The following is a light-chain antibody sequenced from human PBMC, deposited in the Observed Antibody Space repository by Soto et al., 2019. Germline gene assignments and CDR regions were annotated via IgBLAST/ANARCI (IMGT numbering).Light chain of an antibody. J-gene: IGLJ1*01. CDR3: SSYTSSSTYV. V-gene: IGLV2-14*01. CDR1: RSDVGGYNY. Sequence: LTQPASVSGSPGQSITISCTGTRSDVGGYNYVSWYQQHPGKAPKLMIYYVSNRPSGFSNRFSGSKSGNTASLTISGLQAEDEADYYCSSYTSSSTYVFGTGTKVTVL. CDR2: YVS.